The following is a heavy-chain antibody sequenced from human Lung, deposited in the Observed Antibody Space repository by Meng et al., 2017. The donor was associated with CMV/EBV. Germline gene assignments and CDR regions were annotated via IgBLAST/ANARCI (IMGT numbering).Heavy chain of an antibody. J-gene: IGHJ3*02. CDR3: ARRQYQLVGLAAFDI. Sequence: ASVKVSCKASGYTFTGYYMRWVRQAPGQGLEWMGWINPNSGGTNYAQKFQGRVTMTRDTSISTAYMELSRLRSDDTAVYYCARRQYQLVGLAAFDIWGQGTMVTVSS. V-gene: IGHV1-2*02. D-gene: IGHD2-2*01. CDR1: GYTFTGYY. CDR2: INPNSGGT.